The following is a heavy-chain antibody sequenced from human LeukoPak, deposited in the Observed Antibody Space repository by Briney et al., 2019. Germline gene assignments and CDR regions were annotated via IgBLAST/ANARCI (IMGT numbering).Heavy chain of an antibody. D-gene: IGHD3-22*01. CDR2: ISSSSSYK. CDR3: ARALETWIGSGYLFDP. CDR1: GFTFSSYS. J-gene: IGHJ5*02. Sequence: PGGSLRLSCAASGFTFSSYSMNWVRQAPGKGLEWVSSISSSSSYKYYADSVKGRVTISRDNAKNSLYLQMNSLRAEDTAVYYCARALETWIGSGYLFDPWGQGTLVTVSS. V-gene: IGHV3-21*01.